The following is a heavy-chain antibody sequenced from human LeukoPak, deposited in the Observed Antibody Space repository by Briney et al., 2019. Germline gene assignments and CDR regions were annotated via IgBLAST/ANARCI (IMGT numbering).Heavy chain of an antibody. CDR3: ARLRITMVRGVPVRAGMDV. Sequence: PSETLSLTCTVSGGSISSYYWSWIRQPPGKGLEWIGYIYYSGSTNYNPPLKSRVTISVDTSKNQFSLKLSSVTAADTAVYYCARLRITMVRGVPVRAGMDVWGQGTTVTVSS. CDR2: IYYSGST. J-gene: IGHJ6*02. V-gene: IGHV4-59*01. D-gene: IGHD3-10*01. CDR1: GGSISSYY.